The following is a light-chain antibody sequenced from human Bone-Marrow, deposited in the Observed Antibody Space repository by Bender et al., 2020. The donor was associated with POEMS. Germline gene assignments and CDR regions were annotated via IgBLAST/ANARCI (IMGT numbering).Light chain of an antibody. CDR2: EVI. V-gene: IGLV2-8*01. Sequence: QSALAQPPSASGSPGQSVAISCTGTSSDIGRFNYVSWYQHHPCRAPKLILYEVIQRPSGVPDRFSGSKSGNTASLTISGLQAEDEADYYCCSYAGSSTLVFGGGTKLTVL. CDR1: SSDIGRFNY. J-gene: IGLJ3*02. CDR3: CSYAGSSTLV.